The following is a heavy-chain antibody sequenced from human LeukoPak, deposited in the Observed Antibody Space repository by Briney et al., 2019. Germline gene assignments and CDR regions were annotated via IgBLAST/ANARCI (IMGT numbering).Heavy chain of an antibody. CDR3: AKSAMVNRDYYYYGMDV. V-gene: IGHV3-43*01. Sequence: GGSLRLSCAASGFTFDDYTMHWVRQAPGKGLEWVSLISWDGGSTYYADSAKGRFTISRDNSKNSLYLQMNSLRTEDTALYYCAKSAMVNRDYYYYGMDVWGQGTTVTVSS. CDR2: ISWDGGST. CDR1: GFTFDDYT. J-gene: IGHJ6*02. D-gene: IGHD5-18*01.